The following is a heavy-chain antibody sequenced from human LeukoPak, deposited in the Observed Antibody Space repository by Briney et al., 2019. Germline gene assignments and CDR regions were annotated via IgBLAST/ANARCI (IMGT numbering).Heavy chain of an antibody. J-gene: IGHJ4*02. Sequence: GASVKVSCKASGYTFTSYAMHWVRQAPGQRLEWMGWINAGNGNTKYSQKFQGRVTITRDTSESTAYMELSSLRSEDTAVYYCARDTGGNSGSYYGYWGQGTLVTVSS. CDR2: INAGNGNT. D-gene: IGHD1-26*01. V-gene: IGHV1-3*01. CDR1: GYTFTSYA. CDR3: ARDTGGNSGSYYGY.